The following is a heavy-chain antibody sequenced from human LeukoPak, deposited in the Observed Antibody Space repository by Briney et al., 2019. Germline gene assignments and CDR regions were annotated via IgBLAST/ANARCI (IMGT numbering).Heavy chain of an antibody. Sequence: SVKVSCKASGGTFSSYAISWVRQPPGQGLEWMGGIIPIFGTANYAQKFQGRVTITADESTSTAYMELSSLRSEDTAVYYCVGVVVTSYYFDYWGQGTLVTVSS. CDR3: VGVVVTSYYFDY. CDR2: IIPIFGTA. J-gene: IGHJ4*02. V-gene: IGHV1-69*01. CDR1: GGTFSSYA. D-gene: IGHD3-22*01.